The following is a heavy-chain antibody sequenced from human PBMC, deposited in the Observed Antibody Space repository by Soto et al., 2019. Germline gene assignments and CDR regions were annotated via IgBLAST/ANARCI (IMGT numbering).Heavy chain of an antibody. V-gene: IGHV1-18*04. CDR3: ARTGGGMAARPLDY. Sequence: QIQLVQSGGKVKKPGASVEVSCKASGYMFTSYGISWVRQAPGQGLEWMAWISAYNGNKKYAQKFQGRVTMTTDTSTSTVSMELQNLRSDATSIYYCARTGGGMAARPLDYWGQGTLVTVSS. D-gene: IGHD6-6*01. CDR1: GYMFTSYG. J-gene: IGHJ4*02. CDR2: ISAYNGNK.